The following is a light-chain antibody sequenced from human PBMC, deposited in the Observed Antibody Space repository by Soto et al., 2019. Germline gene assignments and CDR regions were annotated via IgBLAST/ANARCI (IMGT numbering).Light chain of an antibody. CDR2: SAS. J-gene: IGKJ2*01. V-gene: IGKV3-15*01. CDR3: QQYIHGYT. CDR1: QSVSTS. Sequence: EVVMTQSPATLSVFPGERVTLSCRASQSVSTSLAWYQQKPGQAPRLLIYSASTRATGIPARVSGSGSGTEFTLTISSLESEDFAVYYCQQYIHGYTFGQGTELEIK.